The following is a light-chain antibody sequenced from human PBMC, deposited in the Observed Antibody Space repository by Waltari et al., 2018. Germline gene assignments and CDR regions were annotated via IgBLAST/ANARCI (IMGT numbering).Light chain of an antibody. CDR2: LGS. V-gene: IGKV2-28*01. CDR3: MQSIHMPVM. CDR1: QSLLYRNGNHY. Sequence: DIVMTQSPLYLPVTPGEPASSSFRSSQSLLYRNGNHYLALYFQKPGHSPQLLIYLGSNRASGVPDRFSGSGSGTDFTLTISRVEAEDVGVYYCMQSIHMPVMFGQGTRLDIK. J-gene: IGKJ5*01.